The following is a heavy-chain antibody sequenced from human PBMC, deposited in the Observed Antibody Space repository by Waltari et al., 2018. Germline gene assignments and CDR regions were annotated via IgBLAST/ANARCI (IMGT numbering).Heavy chain of an antibody. Sequence: EVQLVESGGGLIQPGGSLRLSCAASGFTVSSNYMSWVRQAPGKGLEWVSVIYSGGSTYYSDSVKGRFTISRDNARNMLYLQMNSLRAEDTALYYCAAYSGSWYWGQGTLVTVSS. CDR2: IYSGGST. V-gene: IGHV3-53*01. CDR3: AAYSGSWY. D-gene: IGHD6-13*01. CDR1: GFTVSSNY. J-gene: IGHJ4*02.